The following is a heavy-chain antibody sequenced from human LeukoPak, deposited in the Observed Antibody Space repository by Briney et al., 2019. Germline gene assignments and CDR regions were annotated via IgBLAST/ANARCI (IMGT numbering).Heavy chain of an antibody. CDR1: GGSISYYY. V-gene: IGHV4-59*01. D-gene: IGHD2-15*01. CDR2: IYYNGST. J-gene: IGHJ4*02. CDR3: ARKGGHFDY. Sequence: SENLSLTCTVSGGSISYYYWSWIRQSPGKGLEWIGYIYYNGSTNYNPSLKSRVTISVDMSKNQFSLKVTSVTAADTAIYYCARKGGHFDYWGQGTLVTVSS.